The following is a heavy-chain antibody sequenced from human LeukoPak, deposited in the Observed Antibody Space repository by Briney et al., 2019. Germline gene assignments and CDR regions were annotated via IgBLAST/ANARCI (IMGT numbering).Heavy chain of an antibody. V-gene: IGHV4-31*01. Sequence: SETLSLTCTVSGASLSSGDQYSDWLRQSPGKGLEWIVSIHPSGSMYNHRSVESPFTISIDTSKKQFSLNLNSVTAADTAVYFCSRGLDSRKLGYWGQGTLVTVAS. CDR3: SRGLDSRKLGY. D-gene: IGHD3-22*01. J-gene: IGHJ4*02. CDR2: IHPSGSM. CDR1: GASLSSGDQY.